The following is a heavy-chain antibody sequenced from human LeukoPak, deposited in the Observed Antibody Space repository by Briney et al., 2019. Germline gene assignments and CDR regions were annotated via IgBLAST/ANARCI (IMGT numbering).Heavy chain of an antibody. Sequence: LETLSLTCTVSGGSISSHDWSWIRQPPGKGLEWIGYISYTGSTRYNPSLKRRVTISGDTSKNQFSLRLSSVTAADTAVYYCARQFLYYYDSSGYYYYFDYWGQGTLVTVSS. D-gene: IGHD3-22*01. CDR1: GGSISSHD. V-gene: IGHV4-59*08. CDR3: ARQFLYYYDSSGYYYYFDY. CDR2: ISYTGST. J-gene: IGHJ4*02.